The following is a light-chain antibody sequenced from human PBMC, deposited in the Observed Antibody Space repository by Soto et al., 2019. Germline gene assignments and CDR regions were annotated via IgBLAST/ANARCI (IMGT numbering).Light chain of an antibody. J-gene: IGKJ5*01. CDR1: QSVSSY. V-gene: IGKV3-11*01. CDR3: QQRGSWPPSIT. CDR2: DAS. Sequence: IVLTQSPATLSLSPGERATLSCRASQSVSSYLAWYQQKPGQAPRLLIHDASSRATGIPARFSGSGSETDFTLTISSLEPEDFAVYYCQQRGSWPPSITFGQGTRLEIK.